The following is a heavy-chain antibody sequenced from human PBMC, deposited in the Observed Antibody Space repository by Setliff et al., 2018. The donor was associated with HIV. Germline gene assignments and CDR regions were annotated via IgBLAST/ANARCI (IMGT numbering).Heavy chain of an antibody. J-gene: IGHJ4*02. Sequence: PSETLSLTCAVYGESFSAYFWSWIRQSPGKGLEWIGEINHSGVTNYNPSLKSRLTLSVDTSKNQFSLRLRSVTAADTAVYYCATGLTVAPDYWGQGSLVTVSS. V-gene: IGHV4-34*01. CDR2: INHSGVT. CDR1: GESFSAYF. D-gene: IGHD6-19*01. CDR3: ATGLTVAPDY.